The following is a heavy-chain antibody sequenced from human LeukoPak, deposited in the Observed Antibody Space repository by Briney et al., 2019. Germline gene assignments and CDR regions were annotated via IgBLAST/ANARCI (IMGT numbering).Heavy chain of an antibody. CDR1: GFTFSSYW. CDR3: AREGVVVGRDFDY. D-gene: IGHD2-15*01. Sequence: GGSLRLSCAASGFTFSSYWMSWVRQAPGKGLEWVANIKQDGSEKYYADSVKGRFTISRDNAKNSLYLQMNSLRAEDTAFYYCAREGVVVGRDFDYWGQGTLVTVSS. J-gene: IGHJ4*02. V-gene: IGHV3-7*01. CDR2: IKQDGSEK.